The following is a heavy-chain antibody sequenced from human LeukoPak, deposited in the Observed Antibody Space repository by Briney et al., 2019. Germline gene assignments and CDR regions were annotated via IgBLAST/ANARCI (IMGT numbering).Heavy chain of an antibody. J-gene: IGHJ5*02. CDR2: FDPEDGET. CDR3: ARAKLEITIFGVVITWFDP. V-gene: IGHV1-24*01. Sequence: GASVKVSCKVSGYTLTELSMHWVRQAPGKGLEWMGGFDPEDGETIYAQKFQGRVTITADESTSTAYMELSSLRSEDTAVYYCARAKLEITIFGVVITWFDPWGQGTLVTVSS. CDR1: GYTLTELS. D-gene: IGHD3-3*01.